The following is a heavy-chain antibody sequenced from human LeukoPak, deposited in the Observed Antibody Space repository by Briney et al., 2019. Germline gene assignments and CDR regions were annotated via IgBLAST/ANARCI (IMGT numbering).Heavy chain of an antibody. D-gene: IGHD6-25*01. CDR3: ARGGYSGSYYRFS. J-gene: IGHJ4*02. V-gene: IGHV3-74*01. CDR2: TSKDGSDT. Sequence: PGGSLRLSCAASEFRFSDYWMHWVGQGPGKGPEWLSRTSKDGSDTFYADAAKGRFTASRDNAKNTVYLQVTNVRPEDTAVYYCARGGYSGSYYRFSWGQGTLVTVAS. CDR1: EFRFSDYW.